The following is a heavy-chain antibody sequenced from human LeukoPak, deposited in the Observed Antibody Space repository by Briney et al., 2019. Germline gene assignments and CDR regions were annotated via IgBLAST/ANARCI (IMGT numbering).Heavy chain of an antibody. CDR3: ARGAGFAEPLPEY. Sequence: GASVKVSCKASGYTFTSYAIQWVRQAPGQSLEWMGWINAGHGNTKYSQNFQGRVTITRDTSASTAYMELSSLRSEDTAVYYCARGAGFAEPLPEYWGQGTLLTVSS. V-gene: IGHV1-3*01. CDR2: INAGHGNT. D-gene: IGHD1-14*01. J-gene: IGHJ4*02. CDR1: GYTFTSYA.